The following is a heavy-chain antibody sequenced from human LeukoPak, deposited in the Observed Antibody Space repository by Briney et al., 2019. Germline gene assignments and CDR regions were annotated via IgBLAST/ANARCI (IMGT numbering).Heavy chain of an antibody. CDR2: ICYSGST. CDR1: GGSISSYY. Sequence: SETLSLTCTVSGGSISSYYWSWIRQPPGKGLEWIGYICYSGSTNYNPYLKSRVTISVDTSKNQFSLKLSSVTAADTAVYYCARHGTPYGEGYYFDYWGQGTLVTVSS. D-gene: IGHD4-17*01. V-gene: IGHV4-59*08. CDR3: ARHGTPYGEGYYFDY. J-gene: IGHJ4*02.